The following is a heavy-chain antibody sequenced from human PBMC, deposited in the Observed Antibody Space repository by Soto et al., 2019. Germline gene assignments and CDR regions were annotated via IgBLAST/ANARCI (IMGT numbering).Heavy chain of an antibody. Sequence: SVKVSCKASGGTFSSYAISWVRQAPGQGLEWMGGIIPIFGTANYAQKFQGRVTITADESTSTAYMELSSLRSEDTAVYYCARDLGYYDSSGTRHYYYYGMDVWGQGTTVTVSS. V-gene: IGHV1-69*13. CDR2: IIPIFGTA. J-gene: IGHJ6*02. D-gene: IGHD3-22*01. CDR3: ARDLGYYDSSGTRHYYYYGMDV. CDR1: GGTFSSYA.